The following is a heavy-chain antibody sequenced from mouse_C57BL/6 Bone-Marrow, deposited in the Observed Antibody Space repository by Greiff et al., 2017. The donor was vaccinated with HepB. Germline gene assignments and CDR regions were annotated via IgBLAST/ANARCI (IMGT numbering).Heavy chain of an antibody. D-gene: IGHD1-1*01. CDR3: ALITTVVRWYFDV. J-gene: IGHJ1*03. Sequence: QVQLQQSGAELVKPGASVKLSCKASGYTFTSYWMQWVKQRPGQGLEWIGEIDPSDSYTNYNQKFKGKATLTVDTSSSTAYMQLSSLTSEDSAVYFCALITTVVRWYFDVWGTGTTVTVSS. V-gene: IGHV1-50*01. CDR2: IDPSDSYT. CDR1: GYTFTSYW.